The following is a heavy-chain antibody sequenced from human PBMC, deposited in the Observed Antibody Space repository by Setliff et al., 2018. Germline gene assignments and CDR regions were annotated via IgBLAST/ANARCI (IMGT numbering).Heavy chain of an antibody. V-gene: IGHV1-69*05. Sequence: ASVKVSCKASGGTFSSYGISWVRQAPGQGLEGLDGTIPNFGTTNYAQEFQGRVTITTDESTSTAYMELSSLRSEDTAVYYCAREMLVGRGVNSYYYYMDVWGKGTTVTVSS. J-gene: IGHJ6*03. CDR3: AREMLVGRGVNSYYYYMDV. CDR1: GGTFSSYG. CDR2: TIPNFGTT. D-gene: IGHD3-10*01.